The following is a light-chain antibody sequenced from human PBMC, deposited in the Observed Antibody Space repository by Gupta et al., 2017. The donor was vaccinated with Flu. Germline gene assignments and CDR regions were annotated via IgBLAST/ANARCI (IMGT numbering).Light chain of an antibody. V-gene: IGKV1-39*01. CDR1: QSIVRY. CDR3: QQSYSTAVN. J-gene: IGKJ4*01. Sequence: PSSLSASVGDRVTRTCRASQSIVRYVNWYQQKPGKAPKLLISAASSLQSGVPSRCTGNGSGTDFMLTSSSLQPEDFATYHGQQSYSTAVNLGGGTRVEVK. CDR2: AAS.